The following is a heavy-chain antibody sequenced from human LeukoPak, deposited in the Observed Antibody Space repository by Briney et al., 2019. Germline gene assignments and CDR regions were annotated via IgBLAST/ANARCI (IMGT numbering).Heavy chain of an antibody. CDR3: ARGQGACEYSYASPFDN. V-gene: IGHV4-59*01. D-gene: IGHD5-18*01. Sequence: RASETLSLTCTVSGGYISSYYWSWIRQPPGKGLEWSGYIYYSGSTNYNPSLKSRVTISVDRSKNQFSLKLTSVTAADTAVYYCARGQGACEYSYASPFDNWGQGTLVTVSS. CDR1: GGYISSYY. J-gene: IGHJ4*02. CDR2: IYYSGST.